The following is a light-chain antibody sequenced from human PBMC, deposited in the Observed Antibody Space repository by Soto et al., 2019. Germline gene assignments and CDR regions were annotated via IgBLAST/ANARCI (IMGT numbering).Light chain of an antibody. J-gene: IGKJ1*01. Sequence: EIVLTQSPATLSLSPGERATLSCRASQSVSSYLAWYQQKPGKAPRLLIYDASNWATGIPARFSGSGSGTGFTLTISSLEPEDFAVYYCQQRSSWPRTFGQGTKVEIK. CDR1: QSVSSY. CDR2: DAS. V-gene: IGKV3-11*01. CDR3: QQRSSWPRT.